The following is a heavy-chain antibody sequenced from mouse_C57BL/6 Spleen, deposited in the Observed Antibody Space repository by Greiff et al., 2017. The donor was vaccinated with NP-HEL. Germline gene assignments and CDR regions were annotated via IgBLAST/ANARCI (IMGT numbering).Heavy chain of an antibody. CDR3: ARRGSNYYFDN. J-gene: IGHJ2*01. CDR2: IDPSDSET. CDR1: GYTFTSYW. V-gene: IGHV1-52*01. D-gene: IGHD2-5*01. Sequence: QVQLQQPGAELVRPGSSVKLSCKASGYTFTSYWMHWVKQRPIQGLEWIGNIDPSDSETHYNQKFKDKATLTVDKSSSTAYMQLSSLTSEDSAVYYCARRGSNYYFDNRGQGTTLTVSS.